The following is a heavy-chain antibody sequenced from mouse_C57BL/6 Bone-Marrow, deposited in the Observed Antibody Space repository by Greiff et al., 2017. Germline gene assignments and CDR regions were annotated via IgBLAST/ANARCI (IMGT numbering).Heavy chain of an antibody. Sequence: QVQLQQSGPELVKPGASVKLSCKASGYTFTSYDINWVKQRPGQGLEWIGWIYPRDGSTKYNEKFKGKATLTVDTSSSTAYMELHILTSEDSAVYFCATLEFYGSSGGCYFDFWGTGTTVTVSS. CDR2: IYPRDGST. J-gene: IGHJ1*03. CDR3: ATLEFYGSSGGCYFDF. CDR1: GYTFTSYD. V-gene: IGHV1-85*01. D-gene: IGHD1-1*01.